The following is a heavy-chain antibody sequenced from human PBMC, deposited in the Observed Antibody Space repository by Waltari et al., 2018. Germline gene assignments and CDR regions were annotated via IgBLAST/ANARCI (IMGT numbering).Heavy chain of an antibody. CDR2: INHSGST. CDR1: GGSFSCSY. J-gene: IGHJ5*02. CDR3: ARVIRSIVVVPAAYNWFDP. Sequence: QVQLQQWGAGLLKPSETLSLTCAVYGGSFSCSYWSWIRQPPGKGLEWIGEINHSGSTNYNPSLKSRVTISVDTSKNQFSLKLSSVTAADTAVYYCARVIRSIVVVPAAYNWFDPWGQGTLVTVSS. V-gene: IGHV4-34*01. D-gene: IGHD2-2*01.